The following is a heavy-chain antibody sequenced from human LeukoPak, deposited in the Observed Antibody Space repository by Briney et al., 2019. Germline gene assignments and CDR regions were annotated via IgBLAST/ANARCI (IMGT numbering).Heavy chain of an antibody. CDR3: ARGIRGVDTAMNDAFDI. D-gene: IGHD5-18*01. Sequence: PSETLSLTCRVSGGSISIYYWSWIRQPPGKGLEWIGYIYNSGSTNYNPSLKSRVTISVDTSKNQFSLKLSSVTAADTAVYYCARGIRGVDTAMNDAFDIWGQGTMVTVSS. CDR1: GGSISIYY. CDR2: IYNSGST. J-gene: IGHJ3*02. V-gene: IGHV4-59*01.